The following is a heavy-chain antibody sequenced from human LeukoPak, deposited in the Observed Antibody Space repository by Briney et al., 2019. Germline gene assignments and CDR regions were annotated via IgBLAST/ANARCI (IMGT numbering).Heavy chain of an antibody. V-gene: IGHV1-69*05. CDR3: ARVVGAPNSGWYYFDY. D-gene: IGHD6-19*01. Sequence: ASVKVSCKASGGTFSSYAISWVRQAPGQGLEWMGGIIPIFGTANYAQKFQGRVTITTAESTSTAYMELSSLRSEDTAVYYCARVVGAPNSGWYYFDYWGQGTLVTVSS. CDR2: IIPIFGTA. CDR1: GGTFSSYA. J-gene: IGHJ4*02.